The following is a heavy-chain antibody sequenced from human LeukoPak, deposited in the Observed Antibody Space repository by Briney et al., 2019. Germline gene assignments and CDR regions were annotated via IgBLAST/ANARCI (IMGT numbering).Heavy chain of an antibody. Sequence: SETLSPTCAVYGGSFSGYYWSWIRQPPGKGLEWIGEINHSGSTNYNPSLKSRVTISVDTSKNQFSLKLSSVTAADTAVYYCARGDSGSYLSTRVFDYWGQGTLVTVSS. V-gene: IGHV4-34*01. CDR1: GGSFSGYY. J-gene: IGHJ4*02. CDR3: ARGDSGSYLSTRVFDY. D-gene: IGHD1-26*01. CDR2: INHSGST.